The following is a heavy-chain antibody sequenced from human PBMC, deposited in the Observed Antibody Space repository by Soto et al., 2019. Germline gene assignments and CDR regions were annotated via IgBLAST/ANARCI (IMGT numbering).Heavy chain of an antibody. V-gene: IGHV4-39*01. D-gene: IGHD3-16*01. CDR2: IYYSGNT. CDR3: VGNMITFGGVSTS. Sequence: SVTLSDTWTVSGDSISRNNYYWGWVRQPPGKGLEWIGSIYYSGNTYYNPSLKSRVTISVDTSKNQFSLELKSLTAADTAVDYFVGNMITFGGVSTSWGQGTLVT. J-gene: IGHJ1*01. CDR1: GDSISRNNYY.